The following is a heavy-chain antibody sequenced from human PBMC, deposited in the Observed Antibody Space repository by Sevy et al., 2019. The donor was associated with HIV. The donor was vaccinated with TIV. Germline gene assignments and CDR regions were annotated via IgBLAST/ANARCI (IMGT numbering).Heavy chain of an antibody. CDR3: ARIATGHTFGLPDF. CDR2: IWYDGSNK. CDR1: GFTFSSYG. D-gene: IGHD1-1*01. J-gene: IGHJ4*02. V-gene: IGHV3-33*01. Sequence: GGSLRLSCAASGFTFSSYGMHWVRQAPGKGLEWVAVIWYDGSNKYYADSVKGRFTISRDNAQDTLYLQMNSLRTEDTAIYYCARIATGHTFGLPDFWGQGTLVTVSS.